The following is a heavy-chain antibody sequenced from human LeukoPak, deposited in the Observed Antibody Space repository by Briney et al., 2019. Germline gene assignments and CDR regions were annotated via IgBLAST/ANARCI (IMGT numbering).Heavy chain of an antibody. CDR1: GLRFNYYG. CDR3: ARGLRDRYGIDV. CDR2: IKSDESTR. V-gene: IGHV3-74*01. Sequence: GGSLRLSCEASGLRFNYYGMHWVRQAPGKGLVWVSRIKSDESTRDYADFVKGRFTISRDNARNTVYLQINSLIAEDTAVYYCARGLRDRYGIDVWGQGTTVTVSS. J-gene: IGHJ6*02. D-gene: IGHD5-12*01.